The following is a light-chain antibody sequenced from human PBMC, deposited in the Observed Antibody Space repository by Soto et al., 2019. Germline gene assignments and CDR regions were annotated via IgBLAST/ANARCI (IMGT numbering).Light chain of an antibody. CDR2: GAS. Sequence: DIQMTQSPSTLSASVGDRVTITCRASQSISSWLAWYQQKPGKAPKLLIYGASSLQSGVPSRFSGSGSGTDFTLTISSLQPEDVGTYYCQQSFSTPRTLGQGTKVDI. CDR1: QSISSW. CDR3: QQSFSTPRT. J-gene: IGKJ1*01. V-gene: IGKV1-39*01.